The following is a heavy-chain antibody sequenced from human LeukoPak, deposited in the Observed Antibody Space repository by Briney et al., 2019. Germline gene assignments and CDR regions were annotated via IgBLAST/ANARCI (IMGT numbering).Heavy chain of an antibody. CDR2: VDPNRGAT. Sequence: GASVKVSCLISGYSFPALYIHWVRQAPGQGLEWMGWVDPNRGATKYSQKFQGRVTMTRDTSTSTVYMDLRGLTSDDTAVYYCARDNYGPLDLWGQGTLVTVSS. V-gene: IGHV1-2*02. CDR3: ARDNYGPLDL. J-gene: IGHJ5*02. D-gene: IGHD3-16*01. CDR1: GYSFPALY.